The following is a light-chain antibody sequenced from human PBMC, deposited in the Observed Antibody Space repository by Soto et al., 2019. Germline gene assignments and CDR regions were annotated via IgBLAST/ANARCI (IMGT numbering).Light chain of an antibody. J-gene: IGKJ3*01. CDR1: QSVNSNF. CDR3: QQHSSSPPEFT. Sequence: EIVLTQSPGTLSVSPGERVTLSCRASQSVNSNFLAWYQQRPGQAPRLLLFGASYRATGIPDRFSGSGSGTDFTLTISRLEAEDFAVYYCQQHSSSPPEFTFGPGTRVDSK. V-gene: IGKV3-20*01. CDR2: GAS.